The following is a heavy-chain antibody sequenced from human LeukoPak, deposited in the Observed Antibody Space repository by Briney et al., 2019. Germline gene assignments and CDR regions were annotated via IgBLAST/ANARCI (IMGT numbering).Heavy chain of an antibody. D-gene: IGHD1-1*01. Sequence: GGSLRLSCAASGFTFSSYWMSWVRQAPGKGLEWVANIKQDGSEKYYVDSVKGRFTISRDNAKNSLYLQMNSLRVEDTAVYYCATGPTNDYYFDYWGQGPLVTVSS. V-gene: IGHV3-7*01. CDR1: GFTFSSYW. J-gene: IGHJ4*02. CDR2: IKQDGSEK. CDR3: ATGPTNDYYFDY.